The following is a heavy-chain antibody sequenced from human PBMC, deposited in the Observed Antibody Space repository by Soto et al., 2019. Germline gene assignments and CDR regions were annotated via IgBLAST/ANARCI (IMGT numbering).Heavy chain of an antibody. D-gene: IGHD3-16*01. Sequence: QITLKESGPTLVKPTQTLTLTCTFSGFSLTTRRVGVGWIRQPPGKALECLPLIYWDDDKRYSPSLQSRLSITKDTSKNQVVLTMTNVDPVDTATYYCAHIPNYYQYDWFDPWGQGTLVSVSS. CDR3: AHIPNYYQYDWFDP. J-gene: IGHJ5*02. CDR2: IYWDDDK. CDR1: GFSLTTRRVG. V-gene: IGHV2-5*02.